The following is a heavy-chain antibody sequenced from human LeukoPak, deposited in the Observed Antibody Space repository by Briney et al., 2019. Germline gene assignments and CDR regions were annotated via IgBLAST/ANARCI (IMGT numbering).Heavy chain of an antibody. J-gene: IGHJ4*02. CDR1: GFNFSDYY. CDR3: AIDSSGYTVSFDY. V-gene: IGHV3-11*01. D-gene: IGHD3-22*01. CDR2: MSISGDTI. Sequence: PGGSLRLSCAASGFNFSDYYMSWMRQAPGRGLEWVSYMSISGDTIYYADSMKGRFTISRDNAKNSLYLQMNSLRAEDTAVYYCAIDSSGYTVSFDYWGQGTLVTVSS.